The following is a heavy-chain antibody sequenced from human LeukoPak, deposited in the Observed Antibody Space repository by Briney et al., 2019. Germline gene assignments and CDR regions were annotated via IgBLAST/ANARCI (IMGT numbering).Heavy chain of an antibody. D-gene: IGHD3-22*01. CDR1: GFTFGDYA. J-gene: IGHJ4*02. Sequence: GGSLRLSCAASGFTFGDYAMHWVRQAPGKGLEWVSGISWNSGSIGYADSVKGRFTISRDNAKNSLYLQMNSLRAEDTALYYCAKDGDSSGYYRYYFDYWGQGTLVTVSS. CDR2: ISWNSGSI. CDR3: AKDGDSSGYYRYYFDY. V-gene: IGHV3-9*01.